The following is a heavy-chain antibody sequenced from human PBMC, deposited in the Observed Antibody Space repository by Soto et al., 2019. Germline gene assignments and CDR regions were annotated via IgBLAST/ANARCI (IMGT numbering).Heavy chain of an antibody. J-gene: IGHJ6*02. CDR1: GYTFTGYY. CDR3: ARAIMERRNYYYGMDV. Sequence: ASVKVSCKASGYTFTGYYMHWVRQAPGQGLEWMGWINPNSGGTNYAQKFQGWVTMTRDTSISTAYMELSRLRSDDTAVYYCARAIMERRNYYYGMDVWGQGTTVTVSS. CDR2: INPNSGGT. D-gene: IGHD1-1*01. V-gene: IGHV1-2*04.